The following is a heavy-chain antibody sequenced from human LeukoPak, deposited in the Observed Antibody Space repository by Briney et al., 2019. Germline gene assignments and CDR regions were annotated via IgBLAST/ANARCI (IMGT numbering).Heavy chain of an antibody. D-gene: IGHD6-6*01. CDR2: IRYDGRNI. CDR1: GFIFTNYG. CDR3: AKEFDYSSPSYFYYHMDV. J-gene: IGHJ6*03. V-gene: IGHV3-30*02. Sequence: GGSLRLSCAASGFIFTNYGMHWVRQAPGKGLEWVAFIRYDGRNINYADSVKGRFTISRDNSKSTLFLQMNSLRAENTAVYYCAKEFDYSSPSYFYYHMDVWGKGTTVTVSS.